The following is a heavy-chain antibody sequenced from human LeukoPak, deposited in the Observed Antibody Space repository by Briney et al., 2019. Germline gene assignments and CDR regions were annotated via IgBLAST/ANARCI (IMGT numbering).Heavy chain of an antibody. J-gene: IGHJ4*02. CDR3: AKDISPFSSSSSSYFDY. Sequence: GGSLRLSCAASGFTFDDYTMHWVRQAPGKGLEWVSLISWDGGSTYYADSVKGRFTISRDNSKNSLYLQMNSLRTEDTALYYCAKDISPFSSSSSSYFDYWGQGTLVTVSS. CDR1: GFTFDDYT. D-gene: IGHD6-6*01. CDR2: ISWDGGST. V-gene: IGHV3-43*01.